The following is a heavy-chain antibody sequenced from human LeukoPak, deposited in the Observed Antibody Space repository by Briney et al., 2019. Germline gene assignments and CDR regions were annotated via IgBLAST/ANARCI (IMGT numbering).Heavy chain of an antibody. CDR1: GFTFSSYA. CDR2: ISSSSGTT. V-gene: IGHV3-23*01. CDR3: AKGTGVSRGVTNASYFYY. J-gene: IGHJ4*02. Sequence: GGSLRLSCAASGFTFSSYAMSWVRQAPGKGLEWVSAISSSSGTTYYADSVKGRFTISRDNAKNTLYLQMNSLRAEDTAVYYCAKGTGVSRGVTNASYFYYWGQGTLVTVSS. D-gene: IGHD3-10*01.